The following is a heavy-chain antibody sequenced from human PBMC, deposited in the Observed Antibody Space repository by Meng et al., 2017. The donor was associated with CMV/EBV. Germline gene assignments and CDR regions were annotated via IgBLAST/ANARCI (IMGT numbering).Heavy chain of an antibody. CDR1: GGSISSSNW. CDR3: ARGDYSNSHDY. V-gene: IGHV4-4*02. CDR2: IYHSGST. D-gene: IGHD4-11*01. Sequence: SETLSLTCAVSGGSISSSNWWSWVRQPPGKGLEWIGEIYHSGSTYYNPSLKSRVTISVDTSKNQFSLKLSSVTAADTAVYYCARGDYSNSHDYWGQGTLVTVSS. J-gene: IGHJ4*02.